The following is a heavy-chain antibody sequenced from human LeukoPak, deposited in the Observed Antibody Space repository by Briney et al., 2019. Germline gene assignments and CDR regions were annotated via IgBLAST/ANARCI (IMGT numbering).Heavy chain of an antibody. Sequence: SETLSLTCAVSGGSISSYYWSWIRQPPGKGLEWIGYIYYSGSTNYNPSLKSRVTISVDTSKNQFSLKLSSVTAADTAVYYCARAAYDSSGYYLIGLDYWDQGTLVTVSS. J-gene: IGHJ4*02. CDR2: IYYSGST. D-gene: IGHD3-22*01. CDR3: ARAAYDSSGYYLIGLDY. CDR1: GGSISSYY. V-gene: IGHV4-59*01.